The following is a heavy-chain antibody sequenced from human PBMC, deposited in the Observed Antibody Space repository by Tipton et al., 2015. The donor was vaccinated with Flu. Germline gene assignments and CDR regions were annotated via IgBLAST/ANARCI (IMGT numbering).Heavy chain of an antibody. J-gene: IGHJ6*02. Sequence: TLSLTCAVYGGSFSGYYWSWIRQPPGKGLEWTGEINHSGSTNYNPSLKSRVTISVDTSKNQFSLKLSSVTAADTAVYYCARGYYYGSGRAYGMDVWGQGTTVTVSS. D-gene: IGHD3-10*01. CDR3: ARGYYYGSGRAYGMDV. CDR2: INHSGST. CDR1: GGSFSGYY. V-gene: IGHV4-34*01.